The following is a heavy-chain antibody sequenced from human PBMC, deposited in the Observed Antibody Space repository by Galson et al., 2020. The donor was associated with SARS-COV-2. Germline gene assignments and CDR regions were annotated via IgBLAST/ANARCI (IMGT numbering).Heavy chain of an antibody. V-gene: IGHV1-18*04. CDR3: ARVQFSHSGWYLTYYFDY. CDR1: GYTFTSYG. CDR2: ISAYNGNT. J-gene: IGHJ4*02. D-gene: IGHD6-19*01. Sequence: ASVKVSCKASGYTFTSYGISWVRQAPGQGLEWMGWISAYNGNTNYAQKLQGRVTMTTDTSTSTAYMERRSLRSDDTAVYYCARVQFSHSGWYLTYYFDYWGQGTLVTVSS.